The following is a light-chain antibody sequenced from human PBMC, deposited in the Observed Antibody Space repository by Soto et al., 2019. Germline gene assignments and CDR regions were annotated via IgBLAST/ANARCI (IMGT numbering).Light chain of an antibody. J-gene: IGKJ1*01. V-gene: IGKV3-20*01. Sequence: EIVLTQSPGTLSLSQGERATLSCMASQSVSSNYLAWYQQKPGQAPRLLIYGASSRATGIPDRFSGSGSGTDFTLTISRLETEDFAVYYCQQYGSSPTFGQGAKVDI. CDR1: QSVSSNY. CDR3: QQYGSSPT. CDR2: GAS.